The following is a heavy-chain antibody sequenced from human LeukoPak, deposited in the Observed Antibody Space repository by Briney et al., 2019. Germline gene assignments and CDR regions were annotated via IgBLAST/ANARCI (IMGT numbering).Heavy chain of an antibody. CDR1: GFTFSSYS. D-gene: IGHD2-21*02. V-gene: IGHV3-21*01. CDR2: ISSSSSYI. Sequence: GGSLRLSCAVSGFTFSSYSMNWVRQAPGKGLEWVSSISSSSSYIYYADSVKGRFTISRDNAKNSLYLQMNGLRAEDTAVYYCARAPAYCGGDCRRDYWGQGTLVTVSS. CDR3: ARAPAYCGGDCRRDY. J-gene: IGHJ4*02.